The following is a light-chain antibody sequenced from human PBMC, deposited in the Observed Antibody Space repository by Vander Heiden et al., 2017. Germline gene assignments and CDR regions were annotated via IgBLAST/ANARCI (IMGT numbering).Light chain of an antibody. CDR2: AAS. CDR3: QQSDSTPFT. Sequence: DIQMTQSPSSLSASVGDRVTITCRASQSISSYLNWYQQKPGKAPKLLIYAASSLQSGVPSRFSGSGSGTDFTLTISMLQPEDFATYYCQQSDSTPFTFGHGTKVEIK. CDR1: QSISSY. V-gene: IGKV1-39*01. J-gene: IGKJ3*01.